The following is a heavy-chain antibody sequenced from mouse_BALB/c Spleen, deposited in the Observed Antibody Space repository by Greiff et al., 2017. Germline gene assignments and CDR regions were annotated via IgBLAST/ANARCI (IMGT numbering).Heavy chain of an antibody. Sequence: EVQLQESGPDLVKPSQTLSITCTVTGYSITSGYSWHWLRPFPGNQLEWMGYIHYSGSTNYKPSLKSRIFITRDTSKNQFFLQLNSVTTEDTATYYCARPPTATRYFDVWGAGTTVTVSS. J-gene: IGHJ1*01. CDR2: IHYSGST. CDR1: GYSITSGYS. V-gene: IGHV3-1*02. CDR3: ARPPTATRYFDV. D-gene: IGHD1-2*01.